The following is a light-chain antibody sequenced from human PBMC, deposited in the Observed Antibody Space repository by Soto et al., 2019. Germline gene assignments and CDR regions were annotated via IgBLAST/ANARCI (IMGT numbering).Light chain of an antibody. CDR3: QQYNYRPPYT. J-gene: IGKJ2*01. V-gene: IGKV3D-15*01. CDR2: RAS. Sequence: EIVLTQSPGTLSLSPGERATLSCRASQGVSANNLAWYQHKAGQAPRLLIYRASSRATGIPDRFSGSGSGTDFTLTISSLQTEDFAVYYCQQYNYRPPYTFGQGTKLEMK. CDR1: QGVSANN.